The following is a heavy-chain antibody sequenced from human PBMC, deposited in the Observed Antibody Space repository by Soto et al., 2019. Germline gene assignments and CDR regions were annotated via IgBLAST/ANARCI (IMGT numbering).Heavy chain of an antibody. D-gene: IGHD2-2*01. CDR2: ISGSGGST. CDR1: GFTFSSYA. J-gene: IGHJ6*03. Sequence: GGSLRLSCAASGFTFSSYAMSWVRQAPGKGLEWVSAISGSGGSTYYADSVKGRFTISRDNSKNTLYLQMNSLRAEDTAVYYCAKKSGYQLLLIDMDVWGKGTTVTVSS. CDR3: AKKSGYQLLLIDMDV. V-gene: IGHV3-23*01.